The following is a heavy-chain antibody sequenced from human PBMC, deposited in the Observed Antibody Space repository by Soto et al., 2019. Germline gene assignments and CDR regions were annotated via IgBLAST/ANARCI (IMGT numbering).Heavy chain of an antibody. CDR3: ARDGYYYDSSGYHFDY. J-gene: IGHJ4*02. V-gene: IGHV3-30-3*01. CDR2: ISYDGSNK. Sequence: GGSLRLSCAASGFTFSSYAMHWVRQAPGKGLEWVAVISYDGSNKYYADSVKGRFTISRDNSKNTLYLQMNSLRAEDTAVYYCARDGYYYDSSGYHFDYWGQGTLVTVSS. D-gene: IGHD3-22*01. CDR1: GFTFSSYA.